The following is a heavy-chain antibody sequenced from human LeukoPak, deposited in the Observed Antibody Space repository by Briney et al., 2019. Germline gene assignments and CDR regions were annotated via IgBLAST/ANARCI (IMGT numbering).Heavy chain of an antibody. CDR3: ARDPDWNYVVDY. J-gene: IGHJ4*02. CDR1: GYTFTGYY. Sequence: GASVKVSCKASGYTFTGYYMHWVRQAPGQGLEWMGRINPNRGGTNYAQKFQGRVTMTRDTSISTAYMELSRLRSDDTAVYYCARDPDWNYVVDYWGQGTLVTVSS. CDR2: INPNRGGT. D-gene: IGHD1-7*01. V-gene: IGHV1-2*06.